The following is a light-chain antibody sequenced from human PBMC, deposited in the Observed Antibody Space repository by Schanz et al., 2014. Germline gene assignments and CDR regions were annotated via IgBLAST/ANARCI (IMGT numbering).Light chain of an antibody. Sequence: DIQMTQSPSTLSASVGDRVTITCRASQSISSWLAWYQQKPGKAPKLLIYDASSLESGVPSRFSGSGSGTEFTLTVSSLQPDDFATYYCQQYFNYPWTFGQGTKVEIK. CDR1: QSISSW. CDR2: DAS. V-gene: IGKV1-5*01. CDR3: QQYFNYPWT. J-gene: IGKJ1*01.